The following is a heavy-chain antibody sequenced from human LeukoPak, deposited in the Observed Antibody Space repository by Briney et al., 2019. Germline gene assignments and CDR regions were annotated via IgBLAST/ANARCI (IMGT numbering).Heavy chain of an antibody. CDR1: GGSISSYY. V-gene: IGHV4-4*07. Sequence: SETLSLTCTVSGGSISSYYWSWIRQPAGKGLEWIGRIYTSGSTNYNPSLKSRVTISVDTSKNQFSLKLSSVTAADTAVYYCARDYYYGSGSPHAFDIWGQGTMVTVSS. CDR2: IYTSGST. CDR3: ARDYYYGSGSPHAFDI. J-gene: IGHJ3*02. D-gene: IGHD3-10*01.